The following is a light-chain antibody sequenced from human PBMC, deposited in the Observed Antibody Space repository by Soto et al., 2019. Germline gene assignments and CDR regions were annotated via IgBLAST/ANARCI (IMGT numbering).Light chain of an antibody. Sequence: DVVMTQSPLSLPVILGQPASISCTSSQSLVFSDGNTYLSWFQQRPGRSPRRLIYKVSNRDSGVPARFSGSGSGTDFALKISRVEAEDVGVYYCMQGTHWPITFGQGTRLEIK. CDR2: KVS. CDR3: MQGTHWPIT. CDR1: QSLVFSDGNTY. V-gene: IGKV2-30*01. J-gene: IGKJ5*01.